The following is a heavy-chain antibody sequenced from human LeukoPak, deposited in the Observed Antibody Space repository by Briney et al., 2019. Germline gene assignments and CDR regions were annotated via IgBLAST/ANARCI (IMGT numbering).Heavy chain of an antibody. J-gene: IGHJ6*03. V-gene: IGHV4-59*12. CDR1: GGSISTYY. CDR3: ARDGVLWFGELGPYYYYYMDV. CDR2: IYYSGST. D-gene: IGHD3-10*01. Sequence: PSETLSLTCTVSGGSISTYYWSWIRQPPGKGLEWIGYIYYSGSTNYNPSLKSRVTMSVDTSKNQFSLKLSSVTAADTAVYYCARDGVLWFGELGPYYYYYMDVWGKGTTVTISS.